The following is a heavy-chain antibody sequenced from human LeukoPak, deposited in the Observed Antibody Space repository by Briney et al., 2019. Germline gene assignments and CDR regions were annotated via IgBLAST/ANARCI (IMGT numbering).Heavy chain of an antibody. Sequence: EASVKVSCKASEGTFSSYAISWVRQAPGQGLEWMGGIIPIFGTANYAQKFQGRVTITADESTSTAYMELSSLRSEDTAVYYCARGTDTAMANYYYGMDVWGQGTTVTVS. J-gene: IGHJ6*02. V-gene: IGHV1-69*13. CDR2: IIPIFGTA. D-gene: IGHD5-18*01. CDR3: ARGTDTAMANYYYGMDV. CDR1: EGTFSSYA.